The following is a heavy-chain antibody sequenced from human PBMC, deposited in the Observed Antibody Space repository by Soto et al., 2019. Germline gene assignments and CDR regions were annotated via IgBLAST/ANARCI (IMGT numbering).Heavy chain of an antibody. J-gene: IGHJ4*02. D-gene: IGHD2-15*01. CDR1: GFTFSSYA. Sequence: QVQLVESGGGVVQPGRSLRLSCAASGFTFSSYAMHWVRQAPGKGLEWVAVISYDGSNKYYADSVKGRFTISRDNSKNTLYLQMNSRGAEDTAVYYCARDWMDCSGGSCFYYFDYWGQGTLVTVSS. CDR3: ARDWMDCSGGSCFYYFDY. V-gene: IGHV3-30-3*01. CDR2: ISYDGSNK.